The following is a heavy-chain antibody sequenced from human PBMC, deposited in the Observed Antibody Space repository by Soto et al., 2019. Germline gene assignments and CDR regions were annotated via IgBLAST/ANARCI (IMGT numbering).Heavy chain of an antibody. J-gene: IGHJ4*02. V-gene: IGHV3-30-3*01. CDR1: GFTFSSYA. CDR3: ARDSSGWHKYFDY. D-gene: IGHD6-19*01. CDR2: ISYDGSNK. Sequence: QVQLVESGGGVVQPGRSLRLSCAASGFTFSSYAMHWVRQAPGKGLEWVAVISYDGSNKYYADSVKGRFTISRDNSKNKLYLQMNRLIAEDTAVYYCARDSSGWHKYFDYWGQGTLVTVSS.